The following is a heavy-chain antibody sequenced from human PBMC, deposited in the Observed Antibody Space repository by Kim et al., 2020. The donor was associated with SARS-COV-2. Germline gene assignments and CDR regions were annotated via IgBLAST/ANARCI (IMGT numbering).Heavy chain of an antibody. V-gene: IGHV7-4-1*02. Sequence: ASVKVSCKASGYTFTSYAMNWVRQAPGQGLEWMGWINTNTGNPTYAKGFTGRFVFSLDTSVSTAYLQISSLKAEDTAVYYCASPINSSGYYSGFDYWGQGTLVTVSS. J-gene: IGHJ4*02. D-gene: IGHD3-22*01. CDR1: GYTFTSYA. CDR3: ASPINSSGYYSGFDY. CDR2: INTNTGNP.